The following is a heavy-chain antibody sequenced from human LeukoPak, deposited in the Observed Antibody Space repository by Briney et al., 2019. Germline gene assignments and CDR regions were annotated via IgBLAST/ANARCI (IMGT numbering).Heavy chain of an antibody. Sequence: GGSLRLSCAASGFTFSSYGMSWVRQAPGKGLEWVSGINSGGSTYYADSVKGRFTISRDDSKHTVYLQMNSMRAEDKAVYHCAKGRVRAVINYLYDYWGQGTLVTVSS. J-gene: IGHJ4*02. CDR2: INSGGST. D-gene: IGHD3-10*01. V-gene: IGHV3-23*01. CDR3: AKGRVRAVINYLYDY. CDR1: GFTFSSYG.